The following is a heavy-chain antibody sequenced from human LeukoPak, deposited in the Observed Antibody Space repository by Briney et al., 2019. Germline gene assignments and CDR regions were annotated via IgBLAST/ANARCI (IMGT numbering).Heavy chain of an antibody. Sequence: ASVKVSCKASGYTFTGYYMHWVRQAPGQGLEWMGWISAYNGNTNYAQKLQGRVTITRNTSISTAYMELSSLRSEDTAVYYCARGRDGYPYYWGQGTLVTVSS. CDR3: ARGRDGYPYY. CDR2: ISAYNGNT. D-gene: IGHD5-24*01. J-gene: IGHJ4*02. V-gene: IGHV1-8*02. CDR1: GYTFTGYY.